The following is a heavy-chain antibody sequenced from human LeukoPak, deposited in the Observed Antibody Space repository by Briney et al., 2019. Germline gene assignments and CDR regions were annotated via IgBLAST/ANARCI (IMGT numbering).Heavy chain of an antibody. CDR2: INTNTGNP. J-gene: IGHJ5*02. Sequence: GASVKVSCKASGYTFTTYAMNWVRQVPGQGLEWMGWINTNTGNPTYAQGFTGRFVFSLDTSVSTAYLQISSLKAEDTAVYYCAREEGIAATNSRVDPWGQGTLVTVSS. D-gene: IGHD6-13*01. CDR3: AREEGIAATNSRVDP. V-gene: IGHV7-4-1*02. CDR1: GYTFTTYA.